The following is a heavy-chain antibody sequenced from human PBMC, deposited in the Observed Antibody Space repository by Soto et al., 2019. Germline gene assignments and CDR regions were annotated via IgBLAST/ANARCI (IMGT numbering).Heavy chain of an antibody. J-gene: IGHJ4*02. CDR2: TYYRSKWYN. D-gene: IGHD6-19*01. CDR1: GDSVSSNSAT. V-gene: IGHV6-1*01. Sequence: PSQTLSLTCAISGDSVSSNSATWNWIRQSPSRGLEWLGRTYYRSKWYNDYAVSVKSRITVNPDTSKNQFFLQLNSLTPEDTAVYYCARDPVPGYKSFDYWGQGTLVTVSS. CDR3: ARDPVPGYKSFDY.